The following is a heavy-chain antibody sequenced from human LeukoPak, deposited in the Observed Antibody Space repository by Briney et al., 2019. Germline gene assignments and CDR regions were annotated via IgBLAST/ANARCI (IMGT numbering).Heavy chain of an antibody. J-gene: IGHJ5*01. CDR1: GFTFSSYA. D-gene: IGHD6-19*01. CDR2: ITGSGGST. CDR3: AKTARGSGGHKGENWFDS. Sequence: PGGSLRLSCAASGFTFSSYAMSWFRQAPGKGVEGVSAITGSGGSTYYAYSVKGRFTISRDNAKNTLYLQLSSLRAEGTAVYYCAKTARGSGGHKGENWFDSWGQGTLVTVSS. V-gene: IGHV3-23*01.